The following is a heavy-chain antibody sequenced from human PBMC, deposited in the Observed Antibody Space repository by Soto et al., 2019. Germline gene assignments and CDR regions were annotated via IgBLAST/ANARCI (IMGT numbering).Heavy chain of an antibody. V-gene: IGHV3-48*04. CDR1: GFTFSSYS. CDR3: ARDTPYGGKPKDY. CDR2: ISSSSSTI. J-gene: IGHJ4*02. Sequence: LRLSCAASGFTFSSYSMNWVRQAPGKGLEWVSYISSSSSTIYYADSVKGRFTISRDNAKNSLYLQMNSLRAEDTAVYYCARDTPYGGKPKDYWGQGTLVTSPQ. D-gene: IGHD4-17*01.